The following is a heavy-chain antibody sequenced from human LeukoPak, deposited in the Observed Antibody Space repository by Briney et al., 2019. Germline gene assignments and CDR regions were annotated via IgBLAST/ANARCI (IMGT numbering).Heavy chain of an antibody. D-gene: IGHD6-6*01. CDR3: SGADYSSCGSFDI. J-gene: IGHJ3*02. CDR2: INPNSSGT. V-gene: IGHV1-2*02. CDR1: GYTFSSYY. Sequence: WASLKLSCTASGYTFSSYYMHWVRQAPGQGLEWMGFINPNSSGTNYSHKFQGRVTITRDTSNSTPYMEMNSLRSDDTAVYYCSGADYSSCGSFDIWGQGTLVTVSS.